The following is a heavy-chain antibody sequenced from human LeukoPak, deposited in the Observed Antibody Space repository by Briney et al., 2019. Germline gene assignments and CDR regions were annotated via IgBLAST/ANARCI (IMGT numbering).Heavy chain of an antibody. D-gene: IGHD2-2*01. CDR2: ISYDGSNK. V-gene: IGHV3-30-3*01. CDR3: ARERVVEVVVVPAEFWFDP. CDR1: GFTFSSYA. J-gene: IGHJ5*02. Sequence: PGGSLRLSCAASGFTFSSYAMHWVRQAPGKGLEWVAVISYDGSNKYYADSVKDRFTISRDNSKNTLYLQMNSLRAEDTAVYYCARERVVEVVVVPAEFWFDPWGQGTLVTVSS.